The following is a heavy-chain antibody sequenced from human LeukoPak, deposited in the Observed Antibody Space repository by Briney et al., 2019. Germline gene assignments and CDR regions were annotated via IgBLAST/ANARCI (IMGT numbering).Heavy chain of an antibody. CDR3: ARDRETYSNNWFDP. CDR1: GFTFSSYW. D-gene: IGHD2-15*01. J-gene: IGHJ5*02. Sequence: GGSLRLSCAASGFTFSSYWMSWVRQAPGKGLEWVANIKQDGSEKYYVDSVKGRFTISRDNAKNSLYLQMNSLRAEDTAVYYCARDRETYSNNWFDPWSQGTLVTVSS. CDR2: IKQDGSEK. V-gene: IGHV3-7*01.